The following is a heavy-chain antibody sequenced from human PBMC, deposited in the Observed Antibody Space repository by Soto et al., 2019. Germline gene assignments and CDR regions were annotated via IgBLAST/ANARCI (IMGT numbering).Heavy chain of an antibody. CDR2: IYPGDSDT. J-gene: IGHJ3*02. D-gene: IGHD2-15*01. CDR3: ARHCFYCSGGSRANDAFDI. Sequence: GESLKISCKGSGYSFTSYWIGWVRQMPGKGLEWMGIIYPGDSDTRYSPSFQGQVTISADKSTSTAYLQWSSLKASDTAMYYCARHCFYCSGGSRANDAFDIWGQGTMVTVSS. CDR1: GYSFTSYW. V-gene: IGHV5-51*01.